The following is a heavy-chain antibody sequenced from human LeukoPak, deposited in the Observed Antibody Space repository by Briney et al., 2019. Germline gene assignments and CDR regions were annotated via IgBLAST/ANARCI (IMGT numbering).Heavy chain of an antibody. D-gene: IGHD1-26*01. J-gene: IGHJ4*02. V-gene: IGHV4-4*02. CDR2: ISLAGQT. CDR3: SRESGAFCPFGY. Sequence: SGTLSLTCGVSGGSISGTSWWSWVRQPPGQGLEWIGEISLAGQTNYNPSLNGRVTTSLDKSSNQLSLNLTSVTAADTATYYCSRESGAFCPFGYWGQGTLVIVSS. CDR1: GGSISGTSW.